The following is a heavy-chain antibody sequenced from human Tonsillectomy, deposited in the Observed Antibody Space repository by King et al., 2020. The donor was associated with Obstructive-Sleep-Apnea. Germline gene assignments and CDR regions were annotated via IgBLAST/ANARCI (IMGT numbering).Heavy chain of an antibody. CDR1: GYTFTSHD. CDR2: MNPNSGNT. V-gene: IGHV1-8*01. Sequence: QLVQSGAEVKKPGASVKCSCKASGYTFTSHDINWVRQATGQGLEWRGCMNPNSGNTGYAQKVQVRVTMTRNTSISTAYMELSSLRSEDTAVYYCARVPWSYWGQGTLVTVSS. J-gene: IGHJ4*02. CDR3: ARVPWSY. D-gene: IGHD1-1*01.